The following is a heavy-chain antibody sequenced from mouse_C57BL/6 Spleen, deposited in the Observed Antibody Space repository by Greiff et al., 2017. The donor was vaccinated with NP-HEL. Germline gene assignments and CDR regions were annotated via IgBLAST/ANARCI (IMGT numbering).Heavy chain of an antibody. CDR3: ARGANYGHGGFAY. CDR2: IHPNSGST. D-gene: IGHD1-1*02. J-gene: IGHJ3*01. CDR1: GYTFTSYW. Sequence: VQLQQPGAELVKPGASVKLSCKASGYTFTSYWMHWVKQRPGQGLEWIGMIHPNSGSTNYNEKFKSKATLTVDKSSSTAYMQLSSLTSEDSAVYYCARGANYGHGGFAYWGQGTLVTVSA. V-gene: IGHV1-64*01.